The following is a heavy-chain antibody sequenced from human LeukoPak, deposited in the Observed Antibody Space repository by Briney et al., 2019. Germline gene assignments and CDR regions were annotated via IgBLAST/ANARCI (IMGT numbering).Heavy chain of an antibody. D-gene: IGHD3-3*01. CDR2: ISGSGGST. CDR1: GFTFSSYA. V-gene: IGHV3-23*01. CDR3: AKSSGYYHDYFDY. Sequence: GGSLRLSCAASGFTFSSYAMSWVRQAPGKGLEWVSAISGSGGSTYYVDSVKGRFTISRDNSKNTLYLQMNSLRAEDTAVYYCAKSSGYYHDYFDYWGQGTLVTVSS. J-gene: IGHJ4*02.